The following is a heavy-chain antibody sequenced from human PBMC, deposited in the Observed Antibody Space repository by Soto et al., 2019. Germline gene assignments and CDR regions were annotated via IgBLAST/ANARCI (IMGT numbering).Heavy chain of an antibody. D-gene: IGHD4-17*01. Sequence: QLQLQESGSGLVKPSQTLSLTCAVSGGSISSGGYSWSWIRQPPGKGLEWIGYIYHSWSTYYNPSLNSRVTISVDRAKNQFSLKLSSVTAADTAVYYCARSETRDYGDYSNWFDPWGQGTLVTVSS. CDR3: ARSETRDYGDYSNWFDP. V-gene: IGHV4-30-2*01. J-gene: IGHJ5*02. CDR2: IYHSWST. CDR1: GGSISSGGYS.